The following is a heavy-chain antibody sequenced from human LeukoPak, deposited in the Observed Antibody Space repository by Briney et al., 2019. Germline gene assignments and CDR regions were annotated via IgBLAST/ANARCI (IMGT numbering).Heavy chain of an antibody. CDR2: IYYSGST. J-gene: IGHJ6*03. D-gene: IGHD2/OR15-2a*01. V-gene: IGHV4-39*07. CDR3: ARDDRIARDTWSYYYMDV. Sequence: SETLSLTCTVSGGSISSSSYYWGWIRQPPGKGLEWIGSIYYSGSTYYNPSLKSRVTMSVDTSKNQFSLKLSSVTAADTAVYYCARDDRIARDTWSYYYMDVWGKGTTVTVSS. CDR1: GGSISSSSYY.